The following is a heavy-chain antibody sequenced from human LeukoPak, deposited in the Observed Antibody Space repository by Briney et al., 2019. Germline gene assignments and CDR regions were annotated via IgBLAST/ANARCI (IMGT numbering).Heavy chain of an antibody. V-gene: IGHV4-4*07. CDR3: ARGPGNATAEAFDI. D-gene: IGHD6-25*01. CDR2: IYSSGVT. CDR1: GDSIINYY. Sequence: SETLSLTCTISGDSIINYYWTWIRQPAGKGLEWIGRIYSSGVTNYNPSLKSRVTLSVDTSKNHLSLEMNSVTAADTAVYYCARGPGNATAEAFDIWGQGTMVTVSS. J-gene: IGHJ3*02.